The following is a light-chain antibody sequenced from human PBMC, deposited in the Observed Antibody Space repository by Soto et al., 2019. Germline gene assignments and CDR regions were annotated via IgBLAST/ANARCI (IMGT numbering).Light chain of an antibody. V-gene: IGKV3-20*01. CDR1: QSVSSSY. Sequence: EIVLTQSPATLSLSPGERATLSCRASQSVSSSYLAWYQQKPGXAPRLLIYGASSRATGIPDRFSGSGSGTDFTRTISRLEPEDFAVYYCQQYGSSPWTFGQGTKVEIK. CDR2: GAS. J-gene: IGKJ1*01. CDR3: QQYGSSPWT.